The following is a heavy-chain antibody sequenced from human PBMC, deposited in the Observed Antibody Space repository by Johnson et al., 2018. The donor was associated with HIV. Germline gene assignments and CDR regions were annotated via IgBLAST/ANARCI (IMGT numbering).Heavy chain of an antibody. CDR3: AKDLRTVKAFDI. V-gene: IGHV3-30*02. Sequence: QVQLVESGGGVVRPGGSLRLSCAASGFTFDDYGMSWVRQAPVKGLEWVAFIRYDGSNKYYADSVKGRFTISRDNSKYTLYLQMNSLRAEDTAVYYCAKDLRTVKAFDIWGQGTMVTVSS. CDR1: GFTFDDYG. J-gene: IGHJ3*02. D-gene: IGHD4-17*01. CDR2: IRYDGSNK.